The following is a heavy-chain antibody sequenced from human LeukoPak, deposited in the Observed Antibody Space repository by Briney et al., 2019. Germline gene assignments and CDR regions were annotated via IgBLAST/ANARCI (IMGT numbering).Heavy chain of an antibody. J-gene: IGHJ4*02. Sequence: PSETLSLTCTVSGGSISSYYWSWIRQPAGKGLEWIGRIYTSGSTNYNPSLKSRVTISVDTSKNQFSLKLSSVTAADTAVYYCARRRYYDSSGYYYFDYWGQGTLVTVSS. V-gene: IGHV4-4*07. D-gene: IGHD3-22*01. CDR1: GGSISSYY. CDR2: IYTSGST. CDR3: ARRRYYDSSGYYYFDY.